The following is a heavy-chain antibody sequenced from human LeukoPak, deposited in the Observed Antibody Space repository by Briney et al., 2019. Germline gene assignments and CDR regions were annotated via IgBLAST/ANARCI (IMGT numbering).Heavy chain of an antibody. D-gene: IGHD3-3*01. CDR3: ARFYDFWSGYYTGHDAFDI. Sequence: SETLSLTCTVSGGSISSSSYYWGWIRQPPGKGLEWIVSIYYSGSTYYNPSLKSRVTISVDTSKNQFSLKLSSVTAADTAVYYCARFYDFWSGYYTGHDAFDIWGQGTMVTVSS. J-gene: IGHJ3*02. V-gene: IGHV4-39*01. CDR2: IYYSGST. CDR1: GGSISSSSYY.